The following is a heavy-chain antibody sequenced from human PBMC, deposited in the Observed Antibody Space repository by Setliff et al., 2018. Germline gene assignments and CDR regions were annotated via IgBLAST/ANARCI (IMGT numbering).Heavy chain of an antibody. CDR1: GGTFRTDG. Sequence: GASVKVSCKASGGTFRTDGFSWVRQAPGQGLEWMGRIIPVFGTAKYAQKFQGTVTITADESTTTAYMELRSLRTEDTAIYYCARDTRDRYDNSGHYLSLDYWGQGTLVTAPQ. CDR3: ARDTRDRYDNSGHYLSLDY. V-gene: IGHV1-69*13. J-gene: IGHJ4*02. CDR2: IIPVFGTA. D-gene: IGHD3-22*01.